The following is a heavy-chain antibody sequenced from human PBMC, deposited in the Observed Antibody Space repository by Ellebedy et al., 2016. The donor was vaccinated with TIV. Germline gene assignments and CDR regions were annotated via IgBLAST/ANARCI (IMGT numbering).Heavy chain of an antibody. J-gene: IGHJ4*02. CDR3: VRDRGDDYGDYFFDS. D-gene: IGHD4-17*01. V-gene: IGHV3-21*01. CDR1: GFIFSRYN. Sequence: PGGSLRLSCAASGFIFSRYNMNWVRQAPGKGLEWVSSTSTGSDYIYYADSVRCRFTISRDNGKNSLYLQMSSLRVEDTAVYYCVRDRGDDYGDYFFDSWGQGTLVTVSS. CDR2: TSTGSDYI.